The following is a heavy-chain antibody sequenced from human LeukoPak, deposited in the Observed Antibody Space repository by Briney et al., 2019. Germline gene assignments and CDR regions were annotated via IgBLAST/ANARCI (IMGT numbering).Heavy chain of an antibody. V-gene: IGHV4-59*01. J-gene: IGHJ3*02. CDR1: GASISSSY. Sequence: SETLSLTCAVSGASISSSYWSWLRQPPGKGLEWIGYINYSGNTKYNPSLESRVTISVDASNNQFSLRLSSVTAADTTFYYCARGYYDSRGYSNTFDIWGQGTLVTVSS. CDR3: ARGYYDSRGYSNTFDI. CDR2: INYSGNT. D-gene: IGHD3-22*01.